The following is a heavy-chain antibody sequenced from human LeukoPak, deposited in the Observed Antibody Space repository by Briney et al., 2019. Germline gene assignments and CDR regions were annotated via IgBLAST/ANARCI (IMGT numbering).Heavy chain of an antibody. V-gene: IGHV3-7*01. CDR3: AGSADFVRDDYFDY. Sequence: SGGSLRLSCAASGFTFSSYWMSWVRQAPGKGLEWVANIKQDGSEKYYVDSVKGRFTISRDNAKNSLYLQMNSLRAEDTAVYYCAGSADFVRDDYFDYWGQGTLVTVSS. CDR1: GFTFSSYW. CDR2: IKQDGSEK. D-gene: IGHD3/OR15-3a*01. J-gene: IGHJ4*02.